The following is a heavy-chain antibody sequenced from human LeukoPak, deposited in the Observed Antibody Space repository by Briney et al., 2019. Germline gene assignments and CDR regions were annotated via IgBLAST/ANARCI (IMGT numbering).Heavy chain of an antibody. D-gene: IGHD3-10*01. CDR3: TRGWSFFGSGSYYPTYFDS. V-gene: IGHV3-23*01. CDR2: ISGNGGST. Sequence: PGGSLRLSCAASGFTFSSHAMGWVRQAPAKGLEWVASISGNGGSTYYADSVKGRFTFSRDNPKNTLYLQMNSLRTEDTAVYYCTRGWSFFGSGSYYPTYFDSWGQGTPVTVSS. CDR1: GFTFSSHA. J-gene: IGHJ4*02.